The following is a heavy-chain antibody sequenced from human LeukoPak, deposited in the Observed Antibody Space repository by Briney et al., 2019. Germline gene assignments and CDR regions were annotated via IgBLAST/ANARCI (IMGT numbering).Heavy chain of an antibody. Sequence: GGSLRLSGVASEFTFSNYEMNWVRQAPGKGLEWVSYISSSGTTIYYADSVKGRVTISRDNAKNSLYLQMNSLRADDTAVYYCARDRGFGKSLYYYGMDVWGQGTTVTVSS. J-gene: IGHJ6*02. CDR2: ISSSGTTI. D-gene: IGHD3-10*01. CDR1: EFTFSNYE. V-gene: IGHV3-48*03. CDR3: ARDRGFGKSLYYYGMDV.